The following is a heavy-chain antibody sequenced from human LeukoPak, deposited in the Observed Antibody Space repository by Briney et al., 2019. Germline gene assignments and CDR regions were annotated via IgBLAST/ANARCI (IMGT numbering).Heavy chain of an antibody. CDR2: IYTSGST. CDR1: GGSISSGSYY. V-gene: IGHV4-61*02. CDR3: ARGFYWYQLQQDAFDI. Sequence: SQTLSLTCTVSGGSISSGSYYWSWIRQPAGKGLEWIGRIYTSGSTNYNPSLKSRVTISVDTSKNLFPLKMSSVTAADTAVYYCARGFYWYQLQQDAFDIWGQGTMVTVSS. J-gene: IGHJ3*02. D-gene: IGHD2-2*01.